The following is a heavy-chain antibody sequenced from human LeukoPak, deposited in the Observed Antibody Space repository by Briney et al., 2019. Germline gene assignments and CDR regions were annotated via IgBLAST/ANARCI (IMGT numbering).Heavy chain of an antibody. Sequence: ASVKVSCKASGYTFTGYYMHWVRQAPGQGLEWMGWINPNSGGTNYAQKFQGRVTMTRDTSISTAYMELSRLRSDDTAVYYCAREYYYDRGDAFDIWGQGTMVTVSS. CDR3: AREYYYDRGDAFDI. J-gene: IGHJ3*02. CDR2: INPNSGGT. V-gene: IGHV1-2*02. D-gene: IGHD3-22*01. CDR1: GYTFTGYY.